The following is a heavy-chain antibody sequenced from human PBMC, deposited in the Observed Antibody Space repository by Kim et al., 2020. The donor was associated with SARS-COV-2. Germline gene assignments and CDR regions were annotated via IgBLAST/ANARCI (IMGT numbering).Heavy chain of an antibody. CDR3: ARDGDHKVKNCSSTSCYMWFDP. CDR2: ISSSSSYT. D-gene: IGHD2-2*02. V-gene: IGHV3-11*06. J-gene: IGHJ5*02. CDR1: GFTFSDYY. Sequence: GGSLRLSCAASGFTFSDYYMSWIRQAPGKGLEWVSYISSSSSYTNYAVSVKGRFTISRDNAKNSLYLQMNSLRAEDTAVYYCARDGDHKVKNCSSTSCYMWFDPWGQGTLVTVSS.